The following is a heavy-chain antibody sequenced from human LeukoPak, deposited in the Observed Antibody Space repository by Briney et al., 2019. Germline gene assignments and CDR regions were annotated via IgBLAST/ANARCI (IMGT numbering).Heavy chain of an antibody. V-gene: IGHV3-66*01. Sequence: GGSLRLSCAASGFTVSSNYMSWVRQAPGKGREWVSVIYSGGSTYYADSVKGRFNISRDNSKDTMYLQMNSLRAEDTAVYYCAREGSRSMVRGVSGNHLDYWGQGPLVTVSS. D-gene: IGHD3-10*01. CDR3: AREGSRSMVRGVSGNHLDY. J-gene: IGHJ4*02. CDR1: GFTVSSNY. CDR2: IYSGGST.